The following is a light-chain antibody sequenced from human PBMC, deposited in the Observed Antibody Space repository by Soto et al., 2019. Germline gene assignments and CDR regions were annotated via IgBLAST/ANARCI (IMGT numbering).Light chain of an antibody. V-gene: IGKV3-11*01. CDR1: QSVSTY. CDR3: QHRSNWPPTT. Sequence: EIVLTQSPDTLSLSPGERATLSCRASQSVSTYLAWYQQKPGQAPRLLIYDAFKRATGIPARFSGSGSGTDVTLTSSSLEPEDFAVYYCQHRSNWPPTTFGQGTRLE. CDR2: DAF. J-gene: IGKJ5*01.